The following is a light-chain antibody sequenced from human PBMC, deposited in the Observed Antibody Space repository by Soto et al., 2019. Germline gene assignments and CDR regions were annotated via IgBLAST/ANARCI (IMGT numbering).Light chain of an antibody. CDR3: SSYTRSSTYV. Sequence: QSVLTQPASVSGSPGQSITISCTGTSSDVGGYSYVSWYQQHPGKAPKLIIYEVSNRPSGVSNHFSGSKSGNTASLTISGLQAEDEADYYCSSYTRSSTYVFGTGTKVTVL. V-gene: IGLV2-14*01. CDR2: EVS. J-gene: IGLJ1*01. CDR1: SSDVGGYSY.